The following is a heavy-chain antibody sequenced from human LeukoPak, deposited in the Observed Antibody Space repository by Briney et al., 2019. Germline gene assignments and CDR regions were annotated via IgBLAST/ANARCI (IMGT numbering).Heavy chain of an antibody. Sequence: SETLSLTCTVSGGSISSGDYCWSWIRQPPGKGLEWIGYIYYRGSTYYNPSLKSRITISVDTSKNQFSLKLSSVTAADTAVYYCAREPPFYGYRYFDLWGRGTLVTVSS. D-gene: IGHD2/OR15-2a*01. CDR1: GGSISSGDYC. J-gene: IGHJ2*01. V-gene: IGHV4-30-4*08. CDR3: AREPPFYGYRYFDL. CDR2: IYYRGST.